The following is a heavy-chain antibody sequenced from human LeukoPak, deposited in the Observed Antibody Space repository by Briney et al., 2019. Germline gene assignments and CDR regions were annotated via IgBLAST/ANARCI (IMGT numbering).Heavy chain of an antibody. D-gene: IGHD1-26*01. CDR2: IYSGGST. CDR1: GFIVSSNY. V-gene: IGHV3-53*04. J-gene: IGHJ4*01. Sequence: TGGSLRLSCAASGFIVSSNYMSWVRQAPGKGLEWVSVIYSGGSTYYADSVKGRFTISRHKSKNTLYLQMNSLRAEDTAVYYCASGRGSYYAFVYWGQGTLVTVSS. CDR3: ASGRGSYYAFVY.